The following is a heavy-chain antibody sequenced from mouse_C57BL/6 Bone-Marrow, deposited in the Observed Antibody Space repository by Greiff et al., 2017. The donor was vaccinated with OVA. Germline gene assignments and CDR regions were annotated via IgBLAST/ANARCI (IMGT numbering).Heavy chain of an antibody. CDR3: ARGLPNYYGSSWRCAY. V-gene: IGHV1-81*01. D-gene: IGHD1-1*01. Sequence: QVQLQQSGAELARPGASVKLSCKASGYTFTSYGISWVKQRTGQGLEWIGEIYPRSGNTYYNEKFKGKATLTADKSSSTAYMKLRSLTSEDSAVYFCARGLPNYYGSSWRCAYWGQGTLVTVSA. CDR1: GYTFTSYG. CDR2: IYPRSGNT. J-gene: IGHJ3*01.